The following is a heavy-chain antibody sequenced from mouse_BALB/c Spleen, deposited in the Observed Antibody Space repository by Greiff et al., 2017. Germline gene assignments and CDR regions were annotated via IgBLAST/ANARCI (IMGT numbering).Heavy chain of an antibody. D-gene: IGHD1-1*01. CDR3: ARRGDYGSSYAMDY. CDR1: GYTFTSYT. V-gene: IGHV1-4*01. CDR2: INPSSGYT. Sequence: VQRVESGAELARPGASVKMSCKASGYTFTSYTMHWVKQRPGQGLEWIGYINPSSGYTNYNQKFKDKATLTADKSSSTAYMQLSSLTSEDSAVYYCARRGDYGSSYAMDYWGQGTSVTVSS. J-gene: IGHJ4*01.